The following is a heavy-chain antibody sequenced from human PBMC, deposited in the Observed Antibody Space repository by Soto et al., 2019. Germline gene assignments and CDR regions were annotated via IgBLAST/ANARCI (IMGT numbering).Heavy chain of an antibody. J-gene: IGHJ4*02. CDR2: ISYDGSNK. D-gene: IGHD3-22*01. V-gene: IGHV3-30*18. Sequence: GGSLRLSCAASGFTFSSYGMHCVRQAPGKGLEWVAVISYDGSNKYYADSVKGRFTISRDNSKNTLYLQMNSLRAEDTAVYYCAKDRWNDNIRDFEYLGQGTQVNVPS. CDR1: GFTFSSYG. CDR3: AKDRWNDNIRDFEY.